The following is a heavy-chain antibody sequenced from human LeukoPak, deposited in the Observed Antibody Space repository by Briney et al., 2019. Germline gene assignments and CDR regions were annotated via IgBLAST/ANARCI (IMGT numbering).Heavy chain of an antibody. V-gene: IGHV3-30*18. CDR2: ISSDGSGK. Sequence: GGSLRLSCAASGFTFSSYGMHWVRQAPGKGLEWVAVISSDGSGKHYADSVKGRFTISRDNSKNTLYLQMNSLRGEDTAVYYCAKRGYSGYDWDDYYYGMDVWGQGTTVTVSS. D-gene: IGHD5-12*01. CDR3: AKRGYSGYDWDDYYYGMDV. CDR1: GFTFSSYG. J-gene: IGHJ6*02.